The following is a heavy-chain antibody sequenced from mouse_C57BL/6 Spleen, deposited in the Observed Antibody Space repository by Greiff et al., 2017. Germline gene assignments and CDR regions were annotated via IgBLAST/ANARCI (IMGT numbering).Heavy chain of an antibody. CDR1: GYAFSSYW. CDR2: IYPGDGDT. V-gene: IGHV1-80*01. Sequence: QVQLKQSGAELVKPGASVKLSCKASGYAFSSYWMNWVKQRPGKGLEWIGQIYPGDGDTNYNGKFKGKATLTAAKSSSTAYLQLSSLTSEDSAVYFCARSELYVYYFDYWGQGTTLTVSS. D-gene: IGHD2-10*02. CDR3: ARSELYVYYFDY. J-gene: IGHJ2*01.